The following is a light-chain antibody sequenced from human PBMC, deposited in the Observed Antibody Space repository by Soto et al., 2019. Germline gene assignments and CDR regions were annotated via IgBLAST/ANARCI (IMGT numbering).Light chain of an antibody. CDR2: AAS. CDR3: QQSYSTPLT. Sequence: DIQMTQSPSSLSASVGDRVTITCRASQSISSYLNWYPQKPGKAPKLLIYAASSLQSGVPSRFSGSGSGTDFTLTISSLQPEDFATYYCQQSYSTPLTFGGGTKVDI. J-gene: IGKJ4*01. V-gene: IGKV1-39*01. CDR1: QSISSY.